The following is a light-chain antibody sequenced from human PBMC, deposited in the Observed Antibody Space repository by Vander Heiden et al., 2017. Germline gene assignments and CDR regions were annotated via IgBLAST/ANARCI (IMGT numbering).Light chain of an antibody. CDR1: QSISSY. V-gene: IGKV3-11*01. CDR3: QQRTNWPRT. Sequence: DIVLTQSPATLSLFPGERATLSCRSSQSISSYLAWYQQKPGQPPRLVIYDAYNRATGIPARFSGSGSGTDFTLTISSLEPEDFAVYYCQQRTNWPRTFGQGTKVEIK. J-gene: IGKJ1*01. CDR2: DAY.